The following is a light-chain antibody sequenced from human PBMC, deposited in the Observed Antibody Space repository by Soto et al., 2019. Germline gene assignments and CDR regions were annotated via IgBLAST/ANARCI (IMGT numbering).Light chain of an antibody. CDR2: EVS. CDR1: SSDVGLYDY. CDR3: SSYTTISIVV. Sequence: QSALTQPASVSGSPGQSITISCTGTSSDVGLYDYVSWYQQHPGKAPKLMIYEVSNRPSGVSNRFSGSKSGNTASLTISGLQAEDESDYYCSSYTTISIVVFGGGTKLTVL. V-gene: IGLV2-14*01. J-gene: IGLJ2*01.